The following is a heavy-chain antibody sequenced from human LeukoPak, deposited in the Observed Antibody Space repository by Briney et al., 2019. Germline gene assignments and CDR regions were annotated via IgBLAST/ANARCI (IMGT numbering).Heavy chain of an antibody. V-gene: IGHV3-21*01. Sequence: GGSLRLSCSASGFTFSSYSMTWVRQAPGKGLEWVSSISSSSSYIYYADSVKGRFTISRDNAKNSLYLQMNSLRAEDTAVYYCAREIVRTLDYWGQGTLVTVSS. J-gene: IGHJ4*02. D-gene: IGHD1-14*01. CDR1: GFTFSSYS. CDR3: AREIVRTLDY. CDR2: ISSSSSYI.